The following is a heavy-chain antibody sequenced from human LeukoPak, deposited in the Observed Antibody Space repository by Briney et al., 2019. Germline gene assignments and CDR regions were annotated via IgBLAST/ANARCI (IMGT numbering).Heavy chain of an antibody. D-gene: IGHD3-10*01. J-gene: IGHJ4*02. Sequence: ASVKVSCKASGYTFTSYDINWVRQATGQGLEWMGWMNPNSGNTGYAQKFQGRVTMTRNASISTAYMELSSLRSEDTAVYYCARAGMVRGVNWYWGQGTLVTVSS. CDR2: MNPNSGNT. V-gene: IGHV1-8*01. CDR1: GYTFTSYD. CDR3: ARAGMVRGVNWY.